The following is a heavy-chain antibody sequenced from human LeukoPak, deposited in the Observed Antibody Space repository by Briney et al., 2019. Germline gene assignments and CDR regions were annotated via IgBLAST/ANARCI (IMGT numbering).Heavy chain of an antibody. CDR1: GGSISSYY. V-gene: IGHV4-4*07. Sequence: SETLSLTCTVSGGSISSYYWSWIRQPAGKGLEWIGRIYTSGSTNYNPSLKSRVTMSVDTSKNQFSLKLSSVTAADTTVYYCARDFSEGWLVRHYYYYYYMDDWGKGTTVTVSS. D-gene: IGHD6-19*01. CDR3: ARDFSEGWLVRHYYYYYYMDD. J-gene: IGHJ6*03. CDR2: IYTSGST.